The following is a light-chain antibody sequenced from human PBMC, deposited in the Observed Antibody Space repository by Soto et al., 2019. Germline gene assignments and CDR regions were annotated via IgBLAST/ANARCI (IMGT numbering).Light chain of an antibody. CDR2: KAS. CDR1: QSISSW. CDR3: QQYNAYSPWT. Sequence: DIQMTQSPSTLSASVGDRVTITCRASQSISSWLAWYQQKPGKAPKRLIYKASGLDVGVPSRFSGSGSGTEFTLTISSLQPDDIATYYCQQYNAYSPWTFGQGTKVEIK. V-gene: IGKV1-5*03. J-gene: IGKJ1*01.